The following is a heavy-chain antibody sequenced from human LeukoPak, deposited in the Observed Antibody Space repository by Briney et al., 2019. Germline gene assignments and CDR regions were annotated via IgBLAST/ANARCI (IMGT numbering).Heavy chain of an antibody. Sequence: GRSLRLSCAASGFTFSSYEMNWVRQAPGKGLEWVSYISSSGSTIYYADSVKGRFTISRDNAKNSLYLQMNSLRAEDTAVYYCARESDGNYYDSSGLDYWGQGTLVTVSS. CDR3: ARESDGNYYDSSGLDY. V-gene: IGHV3-48*03. J-gene: IGHJ4*02. CDR1: GFTFSSYE. D-gene: IGHD3-22*01. CDR2: ISSSGSTI.